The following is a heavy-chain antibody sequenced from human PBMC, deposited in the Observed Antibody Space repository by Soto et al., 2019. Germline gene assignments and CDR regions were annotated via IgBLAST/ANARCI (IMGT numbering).Heavy chain of an antibody. CDR3: ATMNGYFEY. CDR1: GFRFSSYS. J-gene: IGHJ4*02. Sequence: GGSLRLSCAASGFRFSSYSMSWVRQTPGKGLEWVAAITATGDRTYYADSVAGRFTISRDNSKKTHYLQMTSLRAEDTAMYYCATMNGYFEYWGQGTPVTVSS. CDR2: ITATGDRT. D-gene: IGHD3-22*01. V-gene: IGHV3-23*01.